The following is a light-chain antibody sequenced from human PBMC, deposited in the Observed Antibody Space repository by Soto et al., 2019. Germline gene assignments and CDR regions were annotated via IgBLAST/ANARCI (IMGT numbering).Light chain of an antibody. CDR1: SSDVGNDNF. J-gene: IGLJ7*01. Sequence: QSVLTQPASVSGSPGQSITISCTGTSSDVGNDNFVSWYQQHPGKAPKLIISDVTHRPSGVSNRFSGSKSGNTASLTISGLQAEDEAEYYCSSYANTNLVLFGGGTQLTVL. V-gene: IGLV2-14*03. CDR3: SSYANTNLVL. CDR2: DVT.